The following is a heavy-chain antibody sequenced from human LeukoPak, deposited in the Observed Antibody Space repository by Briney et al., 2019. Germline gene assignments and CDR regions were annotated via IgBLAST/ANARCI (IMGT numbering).Heavy chain of an antibody. V-gene: IGHV3-30*18. CDR1: GLTFSRYG. CDR3: AKGYCSSTSCYVDY. D-gene: IGHD2-2*01. CDR2: ISYEGSNK. J-gene: IGHJ4*02. Sequence: PGGSLRLSCAASGLTFSRYGIHCVRQAPGKGLEWVAVISYEGSNKYYADSVKGRFTISRDNSKNTLYLQMNSLRAEDTAVYYCAKGYCSSTSCYVDYWGQGTLVTVSS.